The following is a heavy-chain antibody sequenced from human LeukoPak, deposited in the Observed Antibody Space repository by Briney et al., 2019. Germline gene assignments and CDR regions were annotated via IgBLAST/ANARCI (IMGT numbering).Heavy chain of an antibody. D-gene: IGHD1-26*01. Sequence: GGSLRLSCAASGFTFSSYAMSWVRQAPGKGLEWVSAISGSGGSTYHADSVKGRFTISRGNSKNTLYLQMNSLRAEDTAVYYCAKSPWELPFDYWGQGTLVTVSS. CDR3: AKSPWELPFDY. J-gene: IGHJ4*02. CDR1: GFTFSSYA. CDR2: ISGSGGST. V-gene: IGHV3-23*01.